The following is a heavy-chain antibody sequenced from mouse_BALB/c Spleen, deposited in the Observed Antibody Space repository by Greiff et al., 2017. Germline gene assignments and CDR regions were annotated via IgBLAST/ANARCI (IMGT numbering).Heavy chain of an antibody. D-gene: IGHD1-1*01. V-gene: IGHV5-6*01. CDR1: GFTFSSYG. CDR3: ARHKITSWDY. CDR2: ISSGGSYT. J-gene: IGHJ2*01. Sequence: EVQLVESGGDLVKPGGSLKLSCAASGFTFSSYGMSWVRQTPDKRLEWVATISSGGSYTYYPDSVKGRFTISRDNAKNTLYLQMSSLKSEDTAMYYCARHKITSWDYWGQGTTLTVSS.